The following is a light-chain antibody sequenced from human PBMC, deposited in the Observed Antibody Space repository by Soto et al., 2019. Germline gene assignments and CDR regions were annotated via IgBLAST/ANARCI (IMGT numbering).Light chain of an antibody. CDR1: SSDVGAYNY. V-gene: IGLV2-14*01. CDR2: DVS. J-gene: IGLJ1*01. Sequence: QSALTQPASVSGSPGQSITISCTGTSSDVGAYNYVSWYLQHPGKAPKVMISDVSYRPSGVSNRFSGSKSGNTASLTISGLQAEDEAEYYCSSYTSSSTYVFGTGTKLTVL. CDR3: SSYTSSSTYV.